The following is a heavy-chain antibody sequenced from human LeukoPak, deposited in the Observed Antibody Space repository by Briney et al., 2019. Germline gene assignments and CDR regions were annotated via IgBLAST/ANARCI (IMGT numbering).Heavy chain of an antibody. CDR2: IWYDGSNK. J-gene: IGHJ5*02. V-gene: IGHV3-33*06. CDR3: AKDPAPGDWFDP. CDR1: GFNFFTYG. Sequence: PGRSLRLSCAASGFNFFTYGMHWVRQAPGKGLEWVAVIWYDGSNKYYADSVKGRFTISRDNSKNTLYLQMNSLRAEDTAVYYCAKDPAPGDWFDPWGQGTLVTVSS.